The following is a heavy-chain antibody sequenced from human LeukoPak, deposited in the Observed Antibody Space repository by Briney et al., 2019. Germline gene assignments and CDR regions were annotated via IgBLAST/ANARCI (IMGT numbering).Heavy chain of an antibody. J-gene: IGHJ4*02. CDR3: ARGRGSSWYYFDS. D-gene: IGHD6-13*01. Sequence: SETLSLTCTVSGGSISSSLWSWIRQPPGKGLEWIGYIYYTGSTNYNPSLKSRVTISLDTSKNQFSLNLSSVTAADTAVYYCARGRGSSWYYFDSWGQGTLVTVSS. CDR2: IYYTGST. V-gene: IGHV4-59*12. CDR1: GGSISSSL.